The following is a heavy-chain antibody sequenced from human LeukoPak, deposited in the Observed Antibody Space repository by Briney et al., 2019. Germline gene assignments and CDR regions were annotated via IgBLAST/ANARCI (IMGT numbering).Heavy chain of an antibody. CDR3: AREKIVVVVAATRWFDP. V-gene: IGHV4-39*07. CDR1: GGSISSSSYY. D-gene: IGHD2-15*01. Sequence: KPSETLSLTCTVSGGSISSSSYYWGWLRQPPGKGLEWIGSIYYSGSTYYNPSLKSRVTISVDTSKNQFSLKLSSVTAADTAVYYCAREKIVVVVAATRWFDPWGQGTLVTVSS. CDR2: IYYSGST. J-gene: IGHJ5*02.